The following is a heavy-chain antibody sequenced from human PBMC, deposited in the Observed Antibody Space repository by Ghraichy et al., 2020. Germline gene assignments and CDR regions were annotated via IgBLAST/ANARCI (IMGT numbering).Heavy chain of an antibody. CDR2: ISSVSTYI. J-gene: IGHJ4*02. D-gene: IGHD1-26*01. CDR3: ARLLRGSGSFYFDS. Sequence: GGSLRLSCAASGFTFSSYSINWVRQAPGKWLELVSSISSVSTYIYYADSVKGRFTISRDNAKNSLYLQMNSLRVEDTAVYYCARLLRGSGSFYFDSWGQGTLVTVSS. V-gene: IGHV3-21*01. CDR1: GFTFSSYS.